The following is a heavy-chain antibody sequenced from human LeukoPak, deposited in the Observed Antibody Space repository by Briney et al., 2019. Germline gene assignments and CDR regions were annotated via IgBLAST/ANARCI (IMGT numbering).Heavy chain of an antibody. CDR1: GGTFSSYA. CDR3: ARSRVGGYSYAQVYFFDY. V-gene: IGHV1-69*13. J-gene: IGHJ4*02. CDR2: IIPIFGTA. D-gene: IGHD5-18*01. Sequence: SVKVSCKSSGGTFSSYAISWVRQAPGQGLEWMGGIIPIFGTANYAQKFQGRVTITADESTSTAYMELSSLRSEDTAVYYCARSRVGGYSYAQVYFFDYWGQGTLVTVSS.